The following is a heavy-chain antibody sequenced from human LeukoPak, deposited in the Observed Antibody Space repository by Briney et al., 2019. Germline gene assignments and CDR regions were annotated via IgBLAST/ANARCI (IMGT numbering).Heavy chain of an antibody. CDR3: ARVTGWYGRGTFDY. J-gene: IGHJ4*02. Sequence: SETLSLTCTLSGGSLRSHYWSWIQQPPGKALEWLGHIYYSGSTTYSPSLKSRLTISVDTSRNQFSLSLISVTAADTAVYYCARVTGWYGRGTFDYWGQGTLVTVSS. D-gene: IGHD6-19*01. CDR2: IYYSGST. V-gene: IGHV4-59*11. CDR1: GGSLRSHY.